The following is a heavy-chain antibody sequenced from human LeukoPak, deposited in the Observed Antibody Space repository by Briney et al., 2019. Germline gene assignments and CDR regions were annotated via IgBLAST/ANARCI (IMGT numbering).Heavy chain of an antibody. CDR2: INPNSGGT. V-gene: IGHV1-2*02. CDR3: ARGGMVRGVIIKLGY. J-gene: IGHJ4*02. D-gene: IGHD3-10*01. CDR1: GYTFTDYY. Sequence: ASVKVSCKASGYTFTDYYINWVRQAPGQGLEWMGWINPNSGGTNYAQKFQGRVTMTRDTSISTAYMELSRLRSDDTAVYYCARGGMVRGVIIKLGYWGQGTLVTVSS.